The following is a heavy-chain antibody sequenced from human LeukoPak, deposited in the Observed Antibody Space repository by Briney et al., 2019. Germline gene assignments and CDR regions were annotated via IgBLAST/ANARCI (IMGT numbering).Heavy chain of an antibody. CDR1: GYTFTGYY. D-gene: IGHD6-6*01. Sequence: ASVKVSCKASGYTFTGYYMHWVRQAPGHGLEWMGWINPNSGGTNYAQKFQGRVTMTRDTSISTAYMELSRLRCDDTAVYYCARAGVAARHLDYWGQGTLVTVSS. CDR3: ARAGVAARHLDY. V-gene: IGHV1-2*02. CDR2: INPNSGGT. J-gene: IGHJ4*02.